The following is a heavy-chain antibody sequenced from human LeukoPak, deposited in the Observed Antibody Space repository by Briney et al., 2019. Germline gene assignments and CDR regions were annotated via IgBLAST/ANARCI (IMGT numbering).Heavy chain of an antibody. V-gene: IGHV3-43*02. CDR1: GFTFDDYA. CDR3: AKGTYYDFWSGYYYYYYYMDV. J-gene: IGHJ6*03. Sequence: GGSLRLSCAASGFTFDDYAMHWVRQAPGKRLEWVSLISGDGGSSYYADSVKGRFTISRDNSKNSLYLQMNSLRTEDTALYYCAKGTYYDFWSGYYYYYYYMDVWGKGTTVTVSS. CDR2: ISGDGGSS. D-gene: IGHD3-3*01.